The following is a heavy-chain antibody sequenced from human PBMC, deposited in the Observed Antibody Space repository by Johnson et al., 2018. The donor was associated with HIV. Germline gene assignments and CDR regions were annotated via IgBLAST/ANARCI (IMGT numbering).Heavy chain of an antibody. D-gene: IGHD4-17*01. CDR2: ISWNGGRT. CDR3: ASPQAGDYPQDDAFHI. V-gene: IGHV3-20*04. CDR1: GFTFSSYA. J-gene: IGHJ3*02. Sequence: VQVVESGGGLVQPGGSLRLSCAASGFTFSSYAMSWVRQAPGKGLAWVAGISWNGGRTDYADSVKGRFTISRDNAKNSLYLQMHSLRAADTAVYSCASPQAGDYPQDDAFHIWGQGTVVTVSS.